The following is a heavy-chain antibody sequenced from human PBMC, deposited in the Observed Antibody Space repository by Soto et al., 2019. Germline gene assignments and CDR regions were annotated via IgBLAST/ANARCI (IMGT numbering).Heavy chain of an antibody. CDR2: ISGSGGST. J-gene: IGHJ3*02. D-gene: IGHD4-17*01. Sequence: EVQLLESGGGLVQPGGSLRLSCAASGFTFSSYAMSWVRQAPGKGLEWVSAISGSGGSTYYADSVKGRLTISRDNSKNTLYLQMNSLRAEDTAVYYCAKVTGTVALQNDAFDIWGQGTMVTVSS. CDR1: GFTFSSYA. V-gene: IGHV3-23*01. CDR3: AKVTGTVALQNDAFDI.